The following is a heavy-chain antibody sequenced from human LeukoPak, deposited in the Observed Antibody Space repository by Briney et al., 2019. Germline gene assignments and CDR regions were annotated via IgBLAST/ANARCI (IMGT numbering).Heavy chain of an antibody. CDR2: ISGSGGNT. V-gene: IGHV3-23*01. CDR3: ARSPSGSYFNFDY. Sequence: GGSLRLSCAASGFTFSSYAMSWVRQAPGKGLEWVSAISGSGGNTYYADSVKGRFTISRDISKNTLYLQMGSLRAEDMAVYYCARSPSGSYFNFDYWGQGTLVTVSS. D-gene: IGHD1-26*01. CDR1: GFTFSSYA. J-gene: IGHJ4*02.